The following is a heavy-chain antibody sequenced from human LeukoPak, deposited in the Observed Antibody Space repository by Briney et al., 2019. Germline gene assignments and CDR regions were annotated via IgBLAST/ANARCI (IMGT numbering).Heavy chain of an antibody. D-gene: IGHD2-2*02. J-gene: IGHJ1*01. CDR1: GFTFSSYA. CDR2: ISGSGGST. V-gene: IGHV3-23*01. Sequence: PGGSLRLSCAASGFTFSSYAMSWVRQAPGKGLEWVSAISGSGGSTYYADSVKGRFTISRDNSKNTLYLQMNSLRAEDTAVYYCAKGGYCSSTSCYTGAEHFQHWGQGTLVTVSS. CDR3: AKGGYCSSTSCYTGAEHFQH.